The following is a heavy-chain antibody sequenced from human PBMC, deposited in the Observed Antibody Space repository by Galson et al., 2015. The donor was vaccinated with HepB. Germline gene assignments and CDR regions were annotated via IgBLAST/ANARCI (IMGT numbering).Heavy chain of an antibody. CDR2: IRQDGREK. CDR1: GFTFSNYW. V-gene: IGHV3-7*01. D-gene: IGHD1-26*01. CDR3: ARRSGSYFDVILGRFEC. Sequence: SLRLSCAASGFTFSNYWMSWVRQAPGKGLEWVANIRQDGREKYYVDSVKGRFTISRDNAKNTLYLQMNSLRAEDTAVYYCARRSGSYFDVILGRFECWGQGTLGSVSS. J-gene: IGHJ4*02.